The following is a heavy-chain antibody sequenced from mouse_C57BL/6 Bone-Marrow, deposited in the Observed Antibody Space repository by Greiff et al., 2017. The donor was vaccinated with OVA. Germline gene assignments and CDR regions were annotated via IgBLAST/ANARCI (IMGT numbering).Heavy chain of an antibody. V-gene: IGHV2-6-1*01. J-gene: IGHJ4*01. CDR2: IWSDGST. Sequence: QVQLKESGPGLVAPSQSLSITCTVSGFSLTSYGVHWVRQPPGKGLEWLVVIWSDGSTTYNSALKSRLSISKDNSKSQVFLKMNSLQTDDTAMYYCARHGRLRRGNYYAMDYWGQGTSVTVSS. CDR3: ARHGRLRRGNYYAMDY. CDR1: GFSLTSYG. D-gene: IGHD2-4*01.